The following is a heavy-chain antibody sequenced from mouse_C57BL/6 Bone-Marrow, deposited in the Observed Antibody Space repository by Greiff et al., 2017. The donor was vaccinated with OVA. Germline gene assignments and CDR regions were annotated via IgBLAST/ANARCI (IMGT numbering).Heavy chain of an antibody. CDR2: IDPANGNT. Sequence: VQLQQSVAELVRPGASVKLSCTASGFNIKNTYMHWVKQRPEQGLEWIGRIDPANGNTKYAPKFPGKATITAATSSNTAYLQLSRLTSEDTATYYGASYGNYKAWFAYGGQGTLVTVSA. D-gene: IGHD2-1*01. J-gene: IGHJ3*01. CDR3: ASYGNYKAWFAY. CDR1: GFNIKNTY. V-gene: IGHV14-3*01.